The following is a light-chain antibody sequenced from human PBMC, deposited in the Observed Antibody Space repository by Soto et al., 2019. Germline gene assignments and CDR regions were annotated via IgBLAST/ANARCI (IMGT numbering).Light chain of an antibody. Sequence: QSVLTQPASVSGSPGQSIAISCTGSSSDVGIYNYVSWYQQHPGKVPKLIIYEVTNRPSGVSNRFSGSNSGNTASLTISGLQAEDEADYYCSSYTTSSTRVFGTGTKLTVL. CDR3: SSYTTSSTRV. CDR2: EVT. V-gene: IGLV2-14*01. CDR1: SSDVGIYNY. J-gene: IGLJ1*01.